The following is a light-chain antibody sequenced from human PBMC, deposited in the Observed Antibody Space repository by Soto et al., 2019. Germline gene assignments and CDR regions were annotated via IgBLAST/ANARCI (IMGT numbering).Light chain of an antibody. CDR3: SSYAVSDSLV. V-gene: IGLV2-8*01. CDR2: EVN. CDR1: SSDVGGYDY. J-gene: IGLJ2*01. Sequence: QSVLTQPPSASGSPGQSVTISCTGTSSDVGGYDYVSWYQQHPGKVPKLMIYEVNKRPSGVPDRFSGSKSGNTASLTVSGLQTEDEADYYCSSYAVSDSLVFGGGTKLT.